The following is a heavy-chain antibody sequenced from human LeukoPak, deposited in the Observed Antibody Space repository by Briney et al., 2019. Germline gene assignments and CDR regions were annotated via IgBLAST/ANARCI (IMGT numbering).Heavy chain of an antibody. CDR1: GFTFSSYE. CDR2: ISSSGSTI. Sequence: GGSLRLSCAASGFTFSSYEMNWVRQAPGKGLEWVSYISSSGSTIYYADSVKGRFTISRDNAKNSLYLQMNSLRAEDTAVYYCARGTWFGVYYYYYMDVWGKGTRSPSP. CDR3: ARGTWFGVYYYYYMDV. D-gene: IGHD3-10*01. J-gene: IGHJ6*03. V-gene: IGHV3-48*03.